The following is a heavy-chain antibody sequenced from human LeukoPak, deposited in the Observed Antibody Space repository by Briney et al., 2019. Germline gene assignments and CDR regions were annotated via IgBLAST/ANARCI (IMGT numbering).Heavy chain of an antibody. V-gene: IGHV1-18*01. D-gene: IGHD6-19*01. CDR1: GYTFSTYG. CDR3: ARDPRKTYSSGWYYFDY. CDR2: ISAYNGNT. Sequence: ASVKVSCKASGYTFSTYGISWVRQAPGQGLEWMAWISAYNGNTSYAQKFQGRVTMTTDTSTSTAYMELKSLGSDDTAVYYCARDPRKTYSSGWYYFDYWGQGTLVTVSS. J-gene: IGHJ4*02.